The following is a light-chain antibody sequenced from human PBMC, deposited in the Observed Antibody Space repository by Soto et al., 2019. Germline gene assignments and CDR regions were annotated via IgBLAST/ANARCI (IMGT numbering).Light chain of an antibody. V-gene: IGLV2-23*03. Sequence: QSALTQPASVSGSPGQSITISCTGTSSDVGSYNLVSWYQQHPGKAPKLMIYEGSTRPSGVSNRFSGSKSGNTASLTISGLQAEDEADSYCCSYAGSTTFVVFGGGTKLTVL. J-gene: IGLJ2*01. CDR3: CSYAGSTTFVV. CDR1: SSDVGSYNL. CDR2: EGS.